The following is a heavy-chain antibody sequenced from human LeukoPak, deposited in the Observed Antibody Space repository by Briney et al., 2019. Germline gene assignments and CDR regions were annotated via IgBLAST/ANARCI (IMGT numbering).Heavy chain of an antibody. Sequence: SETLSLTCAVYGGSFSGYYWSWIRQPPGKGLEWIGEINHSGSTNYNPSLKSRVTISVDTSKNQFSLKLSSVTAADTAVYYCARGPRRIAARPYYYYGMDVWGQGTTVTVSS. D-gene: IGHD6-6*01. CDR3: ARGPRRIAARPYYYYGMDV. J-gene: IGHJ6*02. V-gene: IGHV4-34*01. CDR1: GGSFSGYY. CDR2: INHSGST.